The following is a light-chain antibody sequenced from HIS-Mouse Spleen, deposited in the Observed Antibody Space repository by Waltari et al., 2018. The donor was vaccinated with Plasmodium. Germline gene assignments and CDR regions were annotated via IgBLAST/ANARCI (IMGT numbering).Light chain of an antibody. CDR1: QSISSR. CDR2: KAS. V-gene: IGKV1-5*03. CDR3: QQYNIYSWT. J-gene: IGKJ1*01. Sequence: DIQMTQSPSTLSESVGDRVTIPCRASQSISSRLAWYQQKQGKAPKILIYKASSLESGVPSRFSGSGSETEFTLTISRLQPDYFATYYCQQYNIYSWTFGQGTKVEIK.